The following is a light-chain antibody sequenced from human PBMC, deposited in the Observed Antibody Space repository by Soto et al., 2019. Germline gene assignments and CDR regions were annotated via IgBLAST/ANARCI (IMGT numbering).Light chain of an antibody. V-gene: IGLV2-14*01. J-gene: IGLJ1*01. CDR2: EVS. Sequence: QSALTQPASVSGSPGQSITISCTGTSSDIGTYNYVSWYQQHPGKAPRLMIFEVSYRPSGVSDRFSASKSGNTASLTISGLQAEDEADYYCSSYTDSTTLTVFGPGTKLTVL. CDR1: SSDIGTYNY. CDR3: SSYTDSTTLTV.